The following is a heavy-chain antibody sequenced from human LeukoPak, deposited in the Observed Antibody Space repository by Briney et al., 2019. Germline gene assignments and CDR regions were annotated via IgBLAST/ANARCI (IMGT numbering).Heavy chain of an antibody. D-gene: IGHD6-19*01. CDR1: GFSFNNYW. V-gene: IGHV3-7*01. J-gene: IGHJ5*02. CDR3: ARDSGSGGP. CDR2: IKPDGSEA. Sequence: GGSLRLSCAASGFSFNNYWMSWVRQPPGKGLEWVAHIKPDGSEAHYADSVKGRFALFRDDAKNSVYLQMNSLRVEDTAVYYCARDSGSGGPWGQGTPVTVSS.